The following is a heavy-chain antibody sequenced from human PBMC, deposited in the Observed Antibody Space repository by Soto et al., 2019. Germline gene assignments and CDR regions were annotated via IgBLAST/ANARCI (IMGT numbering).Heavy chain of an antibody. V-gene: IGHV3-30-3*01. CDR3: ARCSGRYYKHPVYFDY. CDR1: GFTFSSYA. CDR2: ISYDGSNK. D-gene: IGHD1-26*01. Sequence: GGSLRLSCAASGFTFSSYAMHCVRQAPGKGLEWVAVISYDGSNKYYADSVKGRFTISRDNSKNTLYLQMNSLRAEDTAVYYCARCSGRYYKHPVYFDYWGQGNLVPGSS. J-gene: IGHJ4*02.